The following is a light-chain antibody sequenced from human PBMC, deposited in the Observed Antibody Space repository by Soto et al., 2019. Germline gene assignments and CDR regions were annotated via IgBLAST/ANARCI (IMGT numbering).Light chain of an antibody. Sequence: EIVLTQSPATLSLSPGERATLSCRASQSVSSYLAWYQQKPGQAPRLLIYDASTRATGLPARFSGSGSGTQFTLTISSLQSEDFAVYYCQQRSNWPLTFGGGTKVDIK. CDR1: QSVSSY. CDR3: QQRSNWPLT. J-gene: IGKJ4*01. V-gene: IGKV3-11*01. CDR2: DAS.